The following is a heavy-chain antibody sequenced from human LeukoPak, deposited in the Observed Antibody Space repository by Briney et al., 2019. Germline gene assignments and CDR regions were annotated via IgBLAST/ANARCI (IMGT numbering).Heavy chain of an antibody. D-gene: IGHD3-10*01. Sequence: GRSLRLSCAASGFTFSSYAMHWVRQAPGKGLEWVAVISYDGSNKYYADSVKGRFTISRDNSKNTLYLQMNSLRAEDTAVYYCARDRGGLEVRGVIKNYIDYWGQGTLVTVSS. CDR2: ISYDGSNK. V-gene: IGHV3-30*04. CDR1: GFTFSSYA. J-gene: IGHJ4*02. CDR3: ARDRGGLEVRGVIKNYIDY.